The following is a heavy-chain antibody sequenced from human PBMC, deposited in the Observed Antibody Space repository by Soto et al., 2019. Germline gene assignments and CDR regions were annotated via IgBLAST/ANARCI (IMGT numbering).Heavy chain of an antibody. D-gene: IGHD3-3*01. J-gene: IGHJ6*02. V-gene: IGHV3-23*01. CDR1: GFIFSNYA. CDR3: ARALEWPHYYGMDV. CDR2: TSGSGSST. Sequence: GGSLRLSCAASGFIFSNYAMSWVRQAPGKGLEWVSFTSGSGSSTYYADSVKGRFTISRDNSKNTLYLQMNSLRAEDTAVYYCARALEWPHYYGMDVWGQGTTVTVSS.